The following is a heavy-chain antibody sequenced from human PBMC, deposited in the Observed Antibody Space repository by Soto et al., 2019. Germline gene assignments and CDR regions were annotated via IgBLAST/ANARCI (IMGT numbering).Heavy chain of an antibody. CDR3: ATSCGSGSLAFDY. V-gene: IGHV1-69*02. CDR1: GDTFNFYT. Sequence: QVHLVQSGAELKKPGSSVRVSCKASGDTFNFYTINWVRQAPGLGLEWMGRTNPILSMSNSALKFQGRLSMSADKSPSTAYMVLRSLRSDATAVYYCATSCGSGSLAFDYWGQGALVTVSS. CDR2: TNPILSMS. J-gene: IGHJ4*02. D-gene: IGHD3-10*01.